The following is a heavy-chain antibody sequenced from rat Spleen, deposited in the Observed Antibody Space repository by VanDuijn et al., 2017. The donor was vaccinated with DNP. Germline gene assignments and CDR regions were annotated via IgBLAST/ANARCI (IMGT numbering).Heavy chain of an antibody. Sequence: EVQLVESGGGLVQPGRSLKLSCAASGFTFSDYYMAWVRQAPTKGLEWVAYIRYDGGSTYYGDSVKGRFAISRDNAKSTLYLQMDSLRSEETATYYCASLLLPNWFTYWGQGTLVTVSS. CDR2: IRYDGGST. D-gene: IGHD1-1*01. CDR3: ASLLLPNWFTY. CDR1: GFTFSDYY. V-gene: IGHV5-20*01. J-gene: IGHJ3*01.